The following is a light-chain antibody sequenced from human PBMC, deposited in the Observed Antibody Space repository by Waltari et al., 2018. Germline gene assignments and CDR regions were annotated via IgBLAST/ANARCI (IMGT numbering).Light chain of an antibody. V-gene: IGKV1-NL1*01. CDR3: HHYSASPPNT. Sequence: DIQMTQSPSSLSASVGDRVTITCRASQAISNSLAWYQQKPGKAPKLLLYSTSTLQSGVPSRFSGSGSGTDYTLAINNLQPEDVATYFCHHYSASPPNTFGPGT. CDR1: QAISNS. J-gene: IGKJ3*01. CDR2: STS.